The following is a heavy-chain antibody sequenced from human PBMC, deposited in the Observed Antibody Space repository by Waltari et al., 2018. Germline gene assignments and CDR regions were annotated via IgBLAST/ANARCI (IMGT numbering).Heavy chain of an antibody. V-gene: IGHV4-4*02. D-gene: IGHD1-26*01. CDR3: ARDRGRGLYLDS. Sequence: QLQLQQSGPGLVKPSESLFLSCAVSGDSVSNNYWWSWVRQPPGKGLEWIGQIHGTGKTNDNPWLESRVTVSMDTSNNQFSLRVTSPTAADTAVYFCARDRGRGLYLDSWGQGTLVTVS. CDR2: IHGTGKT. CDR1: GDSVSNNYW. J-gene: IGHJ4*02.